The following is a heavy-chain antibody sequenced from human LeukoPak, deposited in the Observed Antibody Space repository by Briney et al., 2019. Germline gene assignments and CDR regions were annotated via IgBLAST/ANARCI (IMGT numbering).Heavy chain of an antibody. V-gene: IGHV3-15*01. CDR2: VKSKTKGGTI. J-gene: IGHJ4*02. CDR3: TKFDYAAFEY. Sequence: GGSLRLSCAASGFTFSNAWMSWVRQAPGKGLEWVGRVKSKTKGGTIDYAAPVKGGFTISRDDSKNTLYLQMNSLKTEDTAVYYCTKFDYAAFEYWGQGALVTVSS. CDR1: GFTFSNAW. D-gene: IGHD4-17*01.